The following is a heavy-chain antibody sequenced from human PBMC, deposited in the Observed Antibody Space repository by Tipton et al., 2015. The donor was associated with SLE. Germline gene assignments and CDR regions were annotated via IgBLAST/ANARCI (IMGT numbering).Heavy chain of an antibody. J-gene: IGHJ4*02. D-gene: IGHD3-10*01. Sequence: TLSLTCSVSGGSISSAGSYYWTWIRLPAGKGLEWIGRIYTSGSTNYNPSLKSRVTISVDTSKNQFSLKLSSVTAADTAVYYCARDYYYGSGSYAPLDYWGQGTLVTVSS. CDR1: GGSISSAGSYY. CDR3: ARDYYYGSGSYAPLDY. CDR2: IYTSGST. V-gene: IGHV4-61*02.